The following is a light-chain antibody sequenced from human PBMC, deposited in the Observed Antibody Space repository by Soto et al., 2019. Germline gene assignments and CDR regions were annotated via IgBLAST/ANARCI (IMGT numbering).Light chain of an antibody. J-gene: IGKJ4*01. CDR3: QRYNNWSFT. V-gene: IGKV3-15*01. CDR2: DAS. CDR1: QGIGST. Sequence: DIEMTQSPATLSVSAGEGATLSCRASQGIGSTLAWYQHKPGKTPRLLIYDASTLATGVPSRFSGSGSGTEFTLTINSLQSDDFAVYYCQRYNNWSFTFGRGTKVEIK.